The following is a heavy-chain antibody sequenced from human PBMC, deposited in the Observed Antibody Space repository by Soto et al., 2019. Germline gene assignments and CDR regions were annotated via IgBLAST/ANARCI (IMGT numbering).Heavy chain of an antibody. CDR3: ARPKGTVYFLDV. D-gene: IGHD4-17*01. Sequence: PSETLSLTCAVYGGSFSGYYWSWIRQPPGKGLEWIGEINHSGSTNYNPSLKSRVTISVDTSKNQFSLKLSSVTAADTAVYYCARPKGTVYFLDVWGKGTKVTVSS. CDR2: INHSGST. J-gene: IGHJ6*03. CDR1: GGSFSGYY. V-gene: IGHV4-34*01.